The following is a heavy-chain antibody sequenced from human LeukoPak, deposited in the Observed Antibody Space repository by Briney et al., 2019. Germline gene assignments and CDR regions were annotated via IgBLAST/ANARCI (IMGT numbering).Heavy chain of an antibody. CDR1: GYTFTTYY. V-gene: IGHV1-2*06. J-gene: IGHJ4*02. CDR2: INPNSGGT. D-gene: IGHD4-17*01. CDR3: ARGAERGDYAGY. Sequence: ASVNLSFNASGYTFTTYYIHWDRQPHGQGIERMGRINPNSGGTNYAQNFEGRVIMTRDTSISTAYMELSRLTSDDTAVYYCARGAERGDYAGYWGQGTLVTVSS.